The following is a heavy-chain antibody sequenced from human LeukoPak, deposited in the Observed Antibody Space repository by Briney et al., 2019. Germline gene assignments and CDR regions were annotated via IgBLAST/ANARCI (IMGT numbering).Heavy chain of an antibody. Sequence: ASVKVSCKASGYTFTSYDINWVRQATGQGLEWMGWMNPNSGNTGYAQKFQGRVTMTRNTSISTAYMELSSLRSEDTAVYYCAIPGYCSSTSCYPDGYWGQGTLVTVSS. J-gene: IGHJ4*02. D-gene: IGHD2-2*01. CDR3: AIPGYCSSTSCYPDGY. V-gene: IGHV1-8*01. CDR2: MNPNSGNT. CDR1: GYTFTSYD.